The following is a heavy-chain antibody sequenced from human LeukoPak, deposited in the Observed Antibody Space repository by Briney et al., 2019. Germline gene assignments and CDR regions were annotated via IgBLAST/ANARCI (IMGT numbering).Heavy chain of an antibody. D-gene: IGHD3-3*01. Sequence: TGGSLRLSCAASGFSFSSHWVHWVRQAPGKGLVWVSRISDDGSYTSNVDSVKGRFTISRDNVNNMLYLHMNSLRAEDTAVYYCATIHYWGQGTLVTVSS. CDR3: ATIHY. V-gene: IGHV3-74*01. CDR1: GFSFSSHW. J-gene: IGHJ4*02. CDR2: ISDDGSYT.